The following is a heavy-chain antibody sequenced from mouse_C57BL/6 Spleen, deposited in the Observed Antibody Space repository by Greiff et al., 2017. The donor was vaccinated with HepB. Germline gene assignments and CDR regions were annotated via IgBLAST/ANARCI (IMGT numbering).Heavy chain of an antibody. V-gene: IGHV1-5*01. Sequence: VQLQQSGTVLARPGASVKMSCKTSGYTFTSYWMHWVKQRPGQGLEWIGAIYPGNSDTSYNQKFKGKAKLTAFTSASTAYMELSSLTNEDSAVYYCTRRPGYYAMDYWGQGTSVTVSS. CDR3: TRRPGYYAMDY. CDR2: IYPGNSDT. CDR1: GYTFTSYW. J-gene: IGHJ4*01.